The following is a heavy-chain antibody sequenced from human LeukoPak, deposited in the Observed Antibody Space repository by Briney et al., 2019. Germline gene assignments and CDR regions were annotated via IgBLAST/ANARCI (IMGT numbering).Heavy chain of an antibody. Sequence: GWSLTLSCAASGFTFSSYAMSWVRQAPGKGLEWVSAISGSGGSTYYADSVKGRFTISRDNSKNTLYLQMNSLRAEDTAVYYCAKVKGIPLLYAFDIWGEGTMVTVSS. CDR1: GFTFSSYA. CDR3: AKVKGIPLLYAFDI. D-gene: IGHD5-18*01. V-gene: IGHV3-23*01. J-gene: IGHJ3*02. CDR2: ISGSGGST.